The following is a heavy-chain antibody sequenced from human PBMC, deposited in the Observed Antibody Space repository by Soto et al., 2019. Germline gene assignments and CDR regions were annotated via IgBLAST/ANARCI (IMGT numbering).Heavy chain of an antibody. V-gene: IGHV3-30-3*01. J-gene: IGHJ6*02. D-gene: IGHD5-12*01. CDR1: GFTFSSYA. CDR2: ISYDGSNK. Sequence: GFLRLSCAASGFTFSSYAMHWVRQAPGKGLEWVAVISYDGSNKYYADSVKGRFTISRDNSKNTLYLQMNSLRAEDTAVYYCARVIRGYSGYPSLYYYYGMDVWGQGTTVTVSS. CDR3: ARVIRGYSGYPSLYYYYGMDV.